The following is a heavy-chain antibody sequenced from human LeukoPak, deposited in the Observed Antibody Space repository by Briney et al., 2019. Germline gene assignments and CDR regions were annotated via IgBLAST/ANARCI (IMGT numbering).Heavy chain of an antibody. CDR2: ISGSGGST. CDR3: AKDKWELLEAYYFDY. Sequence: GGSLRLSCAASGFTFSSYAMSWVRQAPGKGLEWVSAISGSGGSTYYADSVKGRFTISRDNSKNTLYLQMNSLRAEDTAVYYCAKDKWELLEAYYFDYWGQGTLVTVSS. CDR1: GFTFSSYA. J-gene: IGHJ4*02. D-gene: IGHD1-26*01. V-gene: IGHV3-23*01.